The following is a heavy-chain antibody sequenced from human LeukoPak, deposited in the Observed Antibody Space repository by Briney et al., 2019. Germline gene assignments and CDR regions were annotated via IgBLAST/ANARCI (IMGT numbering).Heavy chain of an antibody. CDR1: GGSISAYY. J-gene: IGHJ3*02. CDR2: IYDSGST. D-gene: IGHD2-2*01. CDR3: ARDSRRRTRGAFDI. Sequence: DPSETLSLTCTVSGGSISAYYWIWIRQSPGKGLEWIGYIYDSGSTNYNPSLKSRVTISVDRSKNQFSLKLTSVTAADTAVYYCARDSRRRTRGAFDIWGQGTMVTVSS. V-gene: IGHV4-59*12.